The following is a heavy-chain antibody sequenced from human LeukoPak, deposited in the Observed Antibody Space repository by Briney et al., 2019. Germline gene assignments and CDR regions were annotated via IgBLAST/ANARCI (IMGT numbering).Heavy chain of an antibody. D-gene: IGHD6-19*01. CDR1: GFTFSSYW. CDR2: VKKDGSEK. Sequence: GGSLRLSCAASGFTFSSYWMSWVRQAPGKGLEWVANVKKDGSEKYYVDSVKGRFTISRDNAKNSLYLQMNSLRAEDTAVYYCARAGGSSGWYYYFDYWGQGTLVTVSS. J-gene: IGHJ4*02. CDR3: ARAGGSSGWYYYFDY. V-gene: IGHV3-7*01.